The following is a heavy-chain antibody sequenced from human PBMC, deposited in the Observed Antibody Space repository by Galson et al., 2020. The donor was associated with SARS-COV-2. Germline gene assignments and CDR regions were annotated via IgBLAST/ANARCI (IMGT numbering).Heavy chain of an antibody. J-gene: IGHJ6*02. Sequence: GESLKISCAASGFTFSSYGMHWVRPAPGKGLEWVAVIWYDGSNKYYADSVKGRFTISRDNSKNTLYLQINSLRAEDTAVYYCARDLSTLYYYDSSGYSAHTGTYYYGMDVWGQGTTVTVSS. V-gene: IGHV3-33*01. CDR3: ARDLSTLYYYDSSGYSAHTGTYYYGMDV. D-gene: IGHD3-22*01. CDR2: IWYDGSNK. CDR1: GFTFSSYG.